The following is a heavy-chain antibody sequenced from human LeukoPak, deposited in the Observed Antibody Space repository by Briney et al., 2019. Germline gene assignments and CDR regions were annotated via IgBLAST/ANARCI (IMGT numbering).Heavy chain of an antibody. CDR2: IYYSGST. J-gene: IGHJ5*02. Sequence: PSETLSLTCTVSGGSISSSSYYWGWIRQPPGKGLEWIGSIYYSGSTYYNPSLKSRVTISVDTSKNQFSLKLSSVTAADTAVYYCGAVVPAATTYYYGSGSYLAGGWLDPWGQGTLVTVSS. D-gene: IGHD3-10*01. CDR3: GAVVPAATTYYYGSGSYLAGGWLDP. V-gene: IGHV4-39*07. CDR1: GGSISSSSYY.